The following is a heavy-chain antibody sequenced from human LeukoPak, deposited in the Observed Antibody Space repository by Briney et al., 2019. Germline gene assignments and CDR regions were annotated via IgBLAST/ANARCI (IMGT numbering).Heavy chain of an antibody. J-gene: IGHJ4*02. CDR1: GYTFTSCD. D-gene: IGHD6-19*01. V-gene: IGHV1-8*01. CDR2: MNPNSGNT. Sequence: ASVTVSFKSSGYTFTSCDINWVRQATGQGLEWMGWMNPNSGNTGYGQSFKGRITMTRDISIGTAYMELSNLTSEDTAIYYCTRGSSGRRDNWGQGTLVTVSA. CDR3: TRGSSGRRDN.